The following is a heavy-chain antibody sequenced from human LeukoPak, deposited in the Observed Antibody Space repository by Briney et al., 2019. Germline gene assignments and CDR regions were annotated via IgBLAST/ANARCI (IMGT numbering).Heavy chain of an antibody. V-gene: IGHV4-59*02. Sequence: SETLSLTCSVSNGAVKNYYWSGILQPPGQGLEWIGNFLYSGTTTYRASLDSRLIISVDNSNNKVSLRLFSVTAANTAVYYFSALVNSRDRYHFDTWGQGTLVTVSS. CDR2: FLYSGTT. CDR1: NGAVKNYY. D-gene: IGHD1-14*01. J-gene: IGHJ5*02. CDR3: SALVNSRDRYHFDT.